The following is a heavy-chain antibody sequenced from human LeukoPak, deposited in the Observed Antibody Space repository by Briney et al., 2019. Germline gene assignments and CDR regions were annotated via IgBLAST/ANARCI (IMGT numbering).Heavy chain of an antibody. CDR1: GGSISSGGYY. CDR3: ASSFDDSSGYYSRFFDY. D-gene: IGHD3-22*01. CDR2: IYYSGST. V-gene: IGHV4-31*03. J-gene: IGHJ4*02. Sequence: SETLSLTCTVSGGSISSGGYYWSWIRQHPGKGLEWIGYIYYSGSTYYNPSLKSRVTISVHTSKNQFSLKLSSVTAADTAVYYCASSFDDSSGYYSRFFDYWGQGTLVTVSS.